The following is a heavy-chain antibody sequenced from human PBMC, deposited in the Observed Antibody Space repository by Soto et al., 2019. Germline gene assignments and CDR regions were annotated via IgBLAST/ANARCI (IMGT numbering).Heavy chain of an antibody. D-gene: IGHD5-12*01. Sequence: SGFTFSSNYMSWVREAPGKGLEWVSVIYSGGSTYYADSVKGRFTISRDNSKNTLYLQMNSLRAEDTAVYYCARDGYNFAYYYYYYGMDVWGQGTTVTVSS. J-gene: IGHJ6*02. CDR1: GFTFSSNY. CDR3: ARDGYNFAYYYYYYGMDV. V-gene: IGHV3-66*01. CDR2: IYSGGST.